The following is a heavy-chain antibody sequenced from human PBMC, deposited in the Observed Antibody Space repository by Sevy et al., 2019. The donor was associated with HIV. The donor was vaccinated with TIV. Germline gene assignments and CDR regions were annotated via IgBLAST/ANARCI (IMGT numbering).Heavy chain of an antibody. D-gene: IGHD2-21*01. Sequence: GGSLRLSCAASGFTFSSYAMHWVRQAPGKGLEWVAVISYYGSNKYYADSVKGRFTISRDNSKNTLYLQMNSLRAEDTAVYYCARDLGLVREGYYFDYWGQGTLVTVSS. J-gene: IGHJ4*02. CDR1: GFTFSSYA. V-gene: IGHV3-30-3*01. CDR3: ARDLGLVREGYYFDY. CDR2: ISYYGSNK.